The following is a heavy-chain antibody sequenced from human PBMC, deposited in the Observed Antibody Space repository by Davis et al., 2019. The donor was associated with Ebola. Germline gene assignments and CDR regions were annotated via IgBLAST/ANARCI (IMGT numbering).Heavy chain of an antibody. CDR2: TYYTSKWHY. CDR1: RDSVSSNRAI. CDR3: SRELHGNYYFDS. Sequence: SCDISRDSVSSNRAIWNWVRQSPSRGLEWLGRTYYTSKWHYEYAVSVKSRISIKPDTSTNQFSLQLSSVTPEDTAIYFCSRELHGNYYFDSWGQGALVTVSS. J-gene: IGHJ4*02. V-gene: IGHV6-1*01. D-gene: IGHD1-14*01.